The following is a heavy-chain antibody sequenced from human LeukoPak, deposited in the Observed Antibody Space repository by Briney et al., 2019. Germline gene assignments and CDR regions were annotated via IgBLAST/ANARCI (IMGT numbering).Heavy chain of an antibody. CDR2: IYYSGST. V-gene: IGHV4-61*01. J-gene: IGHJ4*02. D-gene: IGHD4-23*01. CDR1: GYSISSGYY. Sequence: SETLSLTCTVSGYSISSGYYWGWIRQPPGKGLEWIGYIYYSGSTNYNPSLKSRVTISVDTSKNQFSLKLSSVTAADTAVYYCARWTTVVTFDYWGQGTLVTVSS. CDR3: ARWTTVVTFDY.